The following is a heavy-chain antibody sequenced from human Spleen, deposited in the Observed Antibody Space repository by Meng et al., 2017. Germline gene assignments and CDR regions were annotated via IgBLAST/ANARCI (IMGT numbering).Heavy chain of an antibody. CDR2: ISSSDSTI. Sequence: GESLKISCAASGFTFSDYSMNWIRQAPGKGLEWVSYISSSDSTIHYADSMKGRFTISRDNAKNSLFLQMNSLRTEDTAVYYCAREGLWSFDYWGQGTLVTAPQ. CDR3: AREGLWSFDY. D-gene: IGHD3-10*01. J-gene: IGHJ4*02. CDR1: GFTFSDYS. V-gene: IGHV3-11*01.